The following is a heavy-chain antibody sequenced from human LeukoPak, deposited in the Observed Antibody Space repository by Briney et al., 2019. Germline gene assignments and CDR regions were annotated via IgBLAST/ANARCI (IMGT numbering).Heavy chain of an antibody. Sequence: SETLSLTCTVSGGSISSGGYYWSWIRQHPGKGLEWIGYIYYSGSAYYNPSLKSRVTISVDTSKNQFSLKLSSVTAADTAVYYCARDRGYCSGGSCYSALRFQHWGQGTLVTASS. CDR2: IYYSGSA. CDR3: ARDRGYCSGGSCYSALRFQH. J-gene: IGHJ1*01. CDR1: GGSISSGGYY. V-gene: IGHV4-31*03. D-gene: IGHD2-15*01.